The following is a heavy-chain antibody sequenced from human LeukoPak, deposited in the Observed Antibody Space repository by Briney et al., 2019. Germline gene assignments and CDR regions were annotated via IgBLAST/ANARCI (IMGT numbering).Heavy chain of an antibody. CDR1: GGSFSGYY. CDR3: ARGNGQFDY. V-gene: IGHV4-34*01. CDR2: INHSGST. Sequence: PSETLSLTCAVYGGSFSGYYWSWIRQPPGKGLEWIGEINHSGSTNYNPSLKSRVTISVDTSKNQFSLKLSSVTAADTAVYYCARGNGQFDYWGQGTLVIVSS. J-gene: IGHJ4*02.